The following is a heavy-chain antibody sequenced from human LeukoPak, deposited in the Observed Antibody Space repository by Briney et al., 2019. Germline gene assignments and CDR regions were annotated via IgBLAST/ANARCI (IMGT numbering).Heavy chain of an antibody. CDR2: INYKGGTT. J-gene: IGHJ4*02. CDR3: TTYGSGRKFDY. V-gene: IGHV3-64*02. D-gene: IGHD3-10*01. CDR1: GFTLSSFS. Sequence: GGSLRLSCAASGFTLSSFSMHWVRQSPGRGLEYVSAINYKGGTTYYADSVKDRFTISRDNSGNTLYLQMASLRDEDMGDYYCTTYGSGRKFDYWGQGVLVTVSS.